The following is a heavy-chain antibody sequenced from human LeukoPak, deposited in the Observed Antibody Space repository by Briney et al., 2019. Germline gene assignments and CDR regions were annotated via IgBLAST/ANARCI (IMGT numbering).Heavy chain of an antibody. CDR3: TRETGGSTLVTLPSDN. J-gene: IGHJ4*02. D-gene: IGHD4-23*01. Sequence: ASVKVSCKASGYTFTDYGINWVRQAPGQGPEWMGWINPNSGGTKYAQKFQGRVAMTRDRSISTAYMELSWLTSEDTAVYYCTRETGGSTLVTLPSDNWGQGTPVTVSS. V-gene: IGHV1-2*02. CDR2: INPNSGGT. CDR1: GYTFTDYG.